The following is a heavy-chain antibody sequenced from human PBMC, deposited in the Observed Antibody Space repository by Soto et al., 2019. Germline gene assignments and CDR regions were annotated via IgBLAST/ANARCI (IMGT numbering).Heavy chain of an antibody. D-gene: IGHD3-10*01. CDR1: CYSISTGFN. CDR2: INHSGST. V-gene: IGHV4-38-2*01. Sequence: SETLSLTCAVSCYSISTGFNWGWIRQPPGKGLEWIGEINHSGSTNYNPSLKSRITISVDTSKNQFSLKLSSVTAADTAVYYCARGQYYGSGSYYYYYYYGMDVWGQGTTVTVSS. CDR3: ARGQYYGSGSYYYYYYYGMDV. J-gene: IGHJ6*02.